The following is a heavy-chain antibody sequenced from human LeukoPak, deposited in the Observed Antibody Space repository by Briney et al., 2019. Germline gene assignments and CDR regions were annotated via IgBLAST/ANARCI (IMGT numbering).Heavy chain of an antibody. CDR3: AKARLAAAGLFDY. J-gene: IGHJ4*02. Sequence: PGGSLRLSCAASGFTISRDSMNWVRQAPGKGLEWISYISYDSAIKYYADSVRGRFTISRDNAKNSLYLQVNSLRAEDTAVYYCAKARLAAAGLFDYWGQGTLVTVSS. D-gene: IGHD6-13*01. CDR1: GFTISRDS. CDR2: ISYDSAIK. V-gene: IGHV3-48*01.